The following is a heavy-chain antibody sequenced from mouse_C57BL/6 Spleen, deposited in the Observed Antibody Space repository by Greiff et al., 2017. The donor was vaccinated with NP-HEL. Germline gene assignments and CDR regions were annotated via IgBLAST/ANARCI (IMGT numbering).Heavy chain of an antibody. Sequence: VQLQQSGPELVKPGASVKLSCKASGYTFTSYDINWVKQRPGQGLEWIGWIYPRGGSTKYNEKFKGKATLTVDTYSSAAYMELHSLTSEDSAVYSCARPHYYGSSSSYWYFDVWGTGTTVTVSS. V-gene: IGHV1-85*01. CDR3: ARPHYYGSSSSYWYFDV. D-gene: IGHD1-1*01. CDR1: GYTFTSYD. CDR2: IYPRGGST. J-gene: IGHJ1*03.